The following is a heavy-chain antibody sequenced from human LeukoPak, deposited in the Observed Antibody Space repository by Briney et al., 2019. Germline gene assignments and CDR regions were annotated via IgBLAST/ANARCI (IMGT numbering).Heavy chain of an antibody. CDR3: ARSSAPLIVVALDFDV. V-gene: IGHV1-18*01. CDR1: GYNFITLG. J-gene: IGHJ4*02. Sequence: ASVKVSCKTSGYNFITLGISWVRLAPGQGLEWIGSISTYTGNTNYAQKFQDRVTMTIDMSTTTAYMELGALRSDDTAIYYCARSSAPLIVVALDFDVWGQGTLLTVSS. CDR2: ISTYTGNT. D-gene: IGHD1-26*01.